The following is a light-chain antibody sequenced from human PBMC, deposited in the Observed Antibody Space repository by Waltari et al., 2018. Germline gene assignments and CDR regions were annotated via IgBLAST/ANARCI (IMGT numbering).Light chain of an antibody. V-gene: IGKV4-1*01. Sequence: DVVITQSPDSLPVSLGERATIRCKSSQSLLDWSRGKIHLAWYQQKPGQPPKLLVYWASTREPGVPDRFSGSGSGTDFTLTISSLQAEDVATYYCHQYYTSPLTFGQGTRLEIK. CDR3: HQYYTSPLT. CDR2: WAS. CDR1: QSLLDWSRGKIH. J-gene: IGKJ5*01.